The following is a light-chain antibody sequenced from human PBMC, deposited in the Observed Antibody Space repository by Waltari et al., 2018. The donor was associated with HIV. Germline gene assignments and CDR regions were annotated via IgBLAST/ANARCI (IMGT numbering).Light chain of an antibody. CDR2: DVS. CDR3: ESYTSTSVWV. J-gene: IGLJ3*02. V-gene: IGLV2-14*03. Sequence: QSALTQPASVSGSPGQSITISCTGSSNDVGGYNYVSWYQQHPGKAPRLRIYDVSTRPSGVSDRFSGSTAGDTASLTISGLQPEDEADYYCESYTSTSVWVFGGGTRLTVL. CDR1: SNDVGGYNY.